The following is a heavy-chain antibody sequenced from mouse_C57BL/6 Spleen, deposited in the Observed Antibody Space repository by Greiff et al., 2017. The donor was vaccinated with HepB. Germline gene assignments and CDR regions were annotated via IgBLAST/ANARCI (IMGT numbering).Heavy chain of an antibody. CDR2: ISYDGSN. J-gene: IGHJ3*01. D-gene: IGHD1-1*01. Sequence: VQLQQSGPGLVKPSQSLSLTCSVTGYSITSGYYWNWIRQFPGNKLEWMGYISYDGSNNYNPSLKNRISITRDTSKNQFFLKLNSVTTEDTATYYCARDQGRITTVVAWGQGTLVTVSA. V-gene: IGHV3-6*01. CDR3: ARDQGRITTVVA. CDR1: GYSITSGYY.